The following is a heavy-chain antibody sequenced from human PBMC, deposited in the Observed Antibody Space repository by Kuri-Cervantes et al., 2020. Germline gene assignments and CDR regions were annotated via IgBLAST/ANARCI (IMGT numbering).Heavy chain of an antibody. J-gene: IGHJ3*02. D-gene: IGHD6-19*01. V-gene: IGHV1-18*01. CDR1: GYTFTSYG. Sequence: ASVKVSCKASGYTFTSYGISWVRQAPGQGLEWMGWISAYNGDTNYAQKLQGRVTMTRNTSISTAYMELSSLRSEDTAVYYCARDSIAVGGRYPDAFDIWGQGTMVTVSS. CDR3: ARDSIAVGGRYPDAFDI. CDR2: ISAYNGDT.